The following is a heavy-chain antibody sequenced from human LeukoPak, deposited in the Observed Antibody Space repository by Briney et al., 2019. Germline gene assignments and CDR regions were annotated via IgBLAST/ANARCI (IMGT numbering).Heavy chain of an antibody. CDR2: INPNSGNT. Sequence: ASVKVSYMASGYTFTSYDINWLRQATAQGLAWMGWINPNSGNTDYAQKIQGRVTITRNTPIRPAYMELSSLRSEDTAVYYCARAPHTMVRGVIVPLFSFDYWGQGTLVTVSS. D-gene: IGHD3-10*01. CDR3: ARAPHTMVRGVIVPLFSFDY. J-gene: IGHJ4*02. V-gene: IGHV1-8*03. CDR1: GYTFTSYD.